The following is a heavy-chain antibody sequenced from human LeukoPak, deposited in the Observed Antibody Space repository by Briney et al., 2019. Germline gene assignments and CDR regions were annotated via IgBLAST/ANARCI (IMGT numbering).Heavy chain of an antibody. CDR2: IYYSGST. V-gene: IGHV4-59*08. D-gene: IGHD3-10*01. J-gene: IGHJ4*02. Sequence: SETLSLTCTVSGGSISSYYWSWIRQPPGKGLKWMGYIYYSGSTNYNPSLKSRVTISVDTSKNQFSLKLSSVPAADTAVYYCARRERRGGIDYWGQGTLVTVSS. CDR3: ARRERRGGIDY. CDR1: GGSISSYY.